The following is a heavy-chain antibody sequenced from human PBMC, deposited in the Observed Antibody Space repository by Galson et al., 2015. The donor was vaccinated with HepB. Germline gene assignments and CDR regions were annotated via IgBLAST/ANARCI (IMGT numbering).Heavy chain of an antibody. CDR1: GYTFTSYG. CDR2: ISAYNGNT. J-gene: IGHJ5*02. CDR3: ARSLRTPYRGDWFDP. V-gene: IGHV1-18*01. D-gene: IGHD1-14*01. Sequence: SVKVSCKASGYTFTSYGISWVRQAPGQGLEWMGWISAYNGNTNYAQKLQGRVTITTDTSTSTACMELRSLRSDDTAVYYCARSLRTPYRGDWFDPWGQGTLVTVSS.